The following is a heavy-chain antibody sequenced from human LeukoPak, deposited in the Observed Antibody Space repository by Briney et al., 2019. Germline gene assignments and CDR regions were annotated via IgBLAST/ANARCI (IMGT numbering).Heavy chain of an antibody. Sequence: GASVKVSCKASGGTFSSYAISWVRQAPGQGLEWMGGIIPIFGTANYAQKFQGRVTITADESTSTAYMELSSLRSEDTAVYYCARFEVVPAAILRRGSDAYYYYGMDVWGQGTTVTVSS. CDR1: GGTFSSYA. V-gene: IGHV1-69*13. J-gene: IGHJ6*02. CDR2: IIPIFGTA. D-gene: IGHD2-2*01. CDR3: ARFEVVPAAILRRGSDAYYYYGMDV.